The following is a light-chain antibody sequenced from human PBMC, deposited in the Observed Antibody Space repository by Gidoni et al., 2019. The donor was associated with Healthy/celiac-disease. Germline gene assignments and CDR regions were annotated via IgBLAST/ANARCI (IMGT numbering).Light chain of an antibody. CDR2: KAS. CDR1: QSISSW. Sequence: DIQMTRSPSTLSASVGDRFTITCRDSQSISSWLAWYQQKPGKAPKLLIYKASSLESGVPSRFSGSGSGTEFTLTISSLQPDDFATYYCQQYNSYSTFGQGTKLEI. V-gene: IGKV1-5*03. J-gene: IGKJ2*01. CDR3: QQYNSYST.